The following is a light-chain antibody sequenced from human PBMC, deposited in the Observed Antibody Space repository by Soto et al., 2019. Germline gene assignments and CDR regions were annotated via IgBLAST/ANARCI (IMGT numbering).Light chain of an antibody. V-gene: IGKV3-20*01. CDR3: LQYGSSPPIT. J-gene: IGKJ5*01. CDR1: QSVSHSY. CDR2: GAA. Sequence: EIVLTQSPGTLSLSPGERATLSCRASQSVSHSYLAWYQQKPGQAPRLLIYGAATRATGIPDRFSGSGSGTDFILTNSRLEPEEFAVYCCLQYGSSPPITCGQGTRREIK.